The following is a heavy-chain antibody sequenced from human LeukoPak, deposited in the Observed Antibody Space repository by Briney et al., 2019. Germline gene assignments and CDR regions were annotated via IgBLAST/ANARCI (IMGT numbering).Heavy chain of an antibody. CDR3: ARAGITIFGVVIFHRWFDP. CDR2: TSAYNGNT. V-gene: IGHV1-18*01. Sequence: ASVKVSCKASGYTFTSYGISWVRQAPGQGLEWMGWTSAYNGNTNYAQKLQGRVTMTTDTSTSTAYMELRSLRSDDTAVYYCARAGITIFGVVIFHRWFDPWGQGTLVTVSS. J-gene: IGHJ5*02. CDR1: GYTFTSYG. D-gene: IGHD3-3*01.